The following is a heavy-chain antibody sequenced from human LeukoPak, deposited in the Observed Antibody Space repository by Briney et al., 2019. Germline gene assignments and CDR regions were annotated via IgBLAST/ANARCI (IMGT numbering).Heavy chain of an antibody. D-gene: IGHD3-22*01. CDR3: ARDSDSSGYYVRGFDY. V-gene: IGHV1-18*01. CDR2: ISAYNGNT. CDR1: GYTFTSYG. Sequence: GASVKVSCKASGYTFTSYGISWVRQAPGQGLEWMGWISAYNGNTNYAQKLQGRVTMTTDTSTSTAYMELSSLRSEDTAVYYCARDSDSSGYYVRGFDYWGQGTLVTVSS. J-gene: IGHJ4*02.